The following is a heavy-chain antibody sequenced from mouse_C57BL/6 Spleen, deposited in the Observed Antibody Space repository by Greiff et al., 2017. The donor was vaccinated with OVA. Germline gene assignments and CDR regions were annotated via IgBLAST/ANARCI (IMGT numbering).Heavy chain of an antibody. CDR2: IYPGDGDT. Sequence: QVQLQQSGPELVKPGASVKISCKASGYAFSSSWMNWVKQRPGTGLEWIGRIYPGDGDTNYNGKFKGKATLTADKSSSTAYMQLSSLTSEDSAVYFCASGGYFDYWGQGTTLTVSS. CDR1: GYAFSSSW. J-gene: IGHJ2*01. V-gene: IGHV1-82*01. CDR3: ASGGYFDY.